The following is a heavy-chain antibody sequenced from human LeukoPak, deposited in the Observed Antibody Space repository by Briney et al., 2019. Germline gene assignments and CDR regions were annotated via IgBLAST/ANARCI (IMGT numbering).Heavy chain of an antibody. CDR1: EDSVSSNSAA. Sequence: SQTLSLTCDISEDSVSSNSAAWNWIRQSPSRGLEWLGRTYYRSEWYNDYSVSVKSRITINPDTSKNQFSLQLNSVTPEDTAVYYCARGGYYGSGSFYSTQTSVFDYWGQGTLVTVSS. CDR2: TYYRSEWYN. J-gene: IGHJ4*02. CDR3: ARGGYYGSGSFYSTQTSVFDY. D-gene: IGHD3-10*01. V-gene: IGHV6-1*01.